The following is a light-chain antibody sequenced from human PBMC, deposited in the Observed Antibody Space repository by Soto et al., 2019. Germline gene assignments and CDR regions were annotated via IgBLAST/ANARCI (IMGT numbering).Light chain of an antibody. V-gene: IGKV3-20*01. CDR2: GAS. CDR1: QSVSSSY. Sequence: EIVLTQSPGTLSLSPGERATLSCRASQSVSSSYLVWYQQKPGQAPRLLIYGASSRATGIPDRFSGSGSGTDFTLTISRLEPEDFAVYYCQQYGSSPVPFGQGTRVEIK. J-gene: IGKJ1*01. CDR3: QQYGSSPVP.